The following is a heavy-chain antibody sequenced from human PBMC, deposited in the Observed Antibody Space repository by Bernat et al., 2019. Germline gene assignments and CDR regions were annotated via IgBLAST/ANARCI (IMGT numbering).Heavy chain of an antibody. D-gene: IGHD1-14*01. CDR1: GFTFSSYA. Sequence: EVQLVESGGGLVQPGGSLRLSCAASGFTFSSYAMSWVRQAPGKGLEWVSAISGSGGSTYYADTVKGRFTNSRDNSKNTLYLQMNSLRAEDTAVYYCAKTPRSSGNPLDYWGQGTLVTVSS. J-gene: IGHJ4*02. CDR3: AKTPRSSGNPLDY. V-gene: IGHV3-23*04. CDR2: ISGSGGST.